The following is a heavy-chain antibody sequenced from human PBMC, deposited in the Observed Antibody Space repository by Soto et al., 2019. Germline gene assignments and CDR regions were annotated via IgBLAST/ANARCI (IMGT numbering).Heavy chain of an antibody. Sequence: QVQLQESGPGLVKPSQTLSLTCTVSGGSISTGGYYWSWIRQHPGKGLEWIGYIYSSGSTYYNPSLKSRVTISVDTSKNQFSLKLSSVTAADTAVYYCARVALSTYPHMDVWGKGTTVTVSS. V-gene: IGHV4-31*03. J-gene: IGHJ6*03. CDR1: GGSISTGGYY. CDR2: IYSSGST. D-gene: IGHD2-2*01. CDR3: ARVALSTYPHMDV.